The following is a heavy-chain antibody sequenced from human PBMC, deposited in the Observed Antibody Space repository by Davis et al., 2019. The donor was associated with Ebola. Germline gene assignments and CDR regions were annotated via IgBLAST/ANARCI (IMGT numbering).Heavy chain of an antibody. Sequence: ASVKVSCKASGYTFTSYDINWVRQATGQGLEWMGWMNPNSGNTGYAQKFQGRVTITRNTSISTAYMALSSLRSEDTAVYYCARVPHRRAVAGPPGYWGQGTLVTVSS. J-gene: IGHJ4*02. V-gene: IGHV1-8*03. D-gene: IGHD6-19*01. CDR3: ARVPHRRAVAGPPGY. CDR1: GYTFTSYD. CDR2: MNPNSGNT.